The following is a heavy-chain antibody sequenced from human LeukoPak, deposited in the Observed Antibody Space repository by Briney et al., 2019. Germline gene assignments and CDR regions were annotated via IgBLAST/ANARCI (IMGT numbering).Heavy chain of an antibody. J-gene: IGHJ6*02. Sequence: SETLSLTCAVYGGSFSGYYWSWIRQPPGKGLEWIGEINHSGSTNYNPSLKSRVTISVDTSKNQFSLKLSSVTAADTAVYYCAGSSGYSYGRLYYGMDVWGQGTTVTVSS. CDR1: GGSFSGYY. V-gene: IGHV4-34*01. CDR2: INHSGST. D-gene: IGHD5-18*01. CDR3: AGSSGYSYGRLYYGMDV.